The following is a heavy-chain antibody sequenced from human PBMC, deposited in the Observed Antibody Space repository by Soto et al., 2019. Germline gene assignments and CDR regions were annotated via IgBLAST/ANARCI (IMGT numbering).Heavy chain of an antibody. CDR2: IYPGDSDT. CDR1: GYSFTSYW. J-gene: IGHJ6*02. D-gene: IGHD6-13*01. Sequence: PGESLKISCKGSGYSFTSYWIGWVRQMPGKGLEWMAIIYPGDSDTRYSPSFQGQVTISADKSISTAYLQWSSLKASDTAMYYCARRIVSSSWHTTYGMDVWGQGTTVTVSS. V-gene: IGHV5-51*01. CDR3: ARRIVSSSWHTTYGMDV.